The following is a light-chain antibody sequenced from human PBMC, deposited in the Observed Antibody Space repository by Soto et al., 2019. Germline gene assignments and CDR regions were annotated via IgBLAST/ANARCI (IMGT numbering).Light chain of an antibody. J-gene: IGKJ2*01. Sequence: EIVLTQSPATLSLSPGEGATLSCRASQSIYSHLAWYQQKPGQAPRLLIYDASKRATGIPARFSGRGSGTDFTLTISSLEPEDFAVYYCQQRTILYTFGQGTKLEIK. CDR3: QQRTILYT. V-gene: IGKV3-11*01. CDR2: DAS. CDR1: QSIYSH.